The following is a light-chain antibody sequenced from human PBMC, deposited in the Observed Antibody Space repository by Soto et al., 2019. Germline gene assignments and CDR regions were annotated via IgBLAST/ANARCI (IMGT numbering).Light chain of an antibody. CDR3: QQYGSSPRIT. Sequence: ERVMRQAPACISVSPGARATLSCRASQSVSSSYLAWYQQKPGQAPRLXXYGASSRATGIPDRFSGSGSGTDFTLTISRLEPEDFAVYYCQQYGSSPRITFGQGTRLEIK. CDR2: GAS. CDR1: QSVSSSY. J-gene: IGKJ5*01. V-gene: IGKV3-20*01.